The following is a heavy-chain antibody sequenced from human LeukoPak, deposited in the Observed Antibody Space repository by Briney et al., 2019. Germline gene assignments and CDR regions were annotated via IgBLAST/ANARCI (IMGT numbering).Heavy chain of an antibody. D-gene: IGHD1-26*01. J-gene: IGHJ4*02. CDR2: IIPIFGTA. V-gene: IGHV1-69*13. CDR3: TRESGSYHGNDF. CDR1: GGTFSSYA. Sequence: SVKVSCKASGGTFSSYAISWVRQAPGQGLEWMGGIIPIFGTANYAQKFRGRVTITADESTSTAYMELSSLRSEDTAVYYCTRESGSYHGNDFWGQGTLVTVSS.